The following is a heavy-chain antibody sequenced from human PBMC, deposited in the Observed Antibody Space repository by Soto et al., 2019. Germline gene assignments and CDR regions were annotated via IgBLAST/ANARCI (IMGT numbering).Heavy chain of an antibody. J-gene: IGHJ4*02. CDR3: ALGSGSYYGGDYFDY. CDR2: IIPIFGTA. V-gene: IGHV1-69*13. D-gene: IGHD1-26*01. CDR1: GGTFSSYA. Sequence: GASVKVSCKASGGTFSSYAISWVRQAPGQGLEWMGGIIPIFGTANYAQKFQGRVTITADESTSTAYMELSSLRSEDTAVYYCALGSGSYYGGDYFDYWGQGTLVTVSS.